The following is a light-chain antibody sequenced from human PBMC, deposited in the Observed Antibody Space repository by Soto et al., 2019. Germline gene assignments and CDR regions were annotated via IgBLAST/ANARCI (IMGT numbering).Light chain of an antibody. CDR1: QSVSSF. CDR3: QQYNNWPWT. J-gene: IGKJ1*01. CDR2: DAS. Sequence: EIVLTQSPATLSLSPGERATLSCRASQSVSSFLAWYQQKPGQAPRLLIYDASNRATGTPARFSGSGSGTDFTLTVSSLQSEDFAVYYCQQYNNWPWTFGQGTK. V-gene: IGKV3-11*01.